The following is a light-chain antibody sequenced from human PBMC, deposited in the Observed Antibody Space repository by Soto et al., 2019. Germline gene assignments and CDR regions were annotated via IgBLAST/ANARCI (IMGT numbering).Light chain of an antibody. CDR1: SGHSSYI. Sequence: QLVLTQSSSASASLGSSVKLTRTLSSGHSSYIIAWHQQQPGKAPRYLMKLEGSGSYNKGSGVPDRFSGSSSGADRYLTISNLQFEDEADYYCETWDSNTRVFGGGTQLTVL. CDR2: LEGSGSY. J-gene: IGLJ3*02. V-gene: IGLV4-60*02. CDR3: ETWDSNTRV.